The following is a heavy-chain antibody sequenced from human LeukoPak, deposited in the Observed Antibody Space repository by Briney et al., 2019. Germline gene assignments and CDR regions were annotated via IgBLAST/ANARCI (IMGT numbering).Heavy chain of an antibody. Sequence: GGSLRLSCAASGFTFSSHAMNWVRQAPGRGLEWVSTISGSGSGTYYADSVKGRFTISRDNSKNTLYLQMSSLRADDTAVYYCAKKLGMSVAGSPFFFDYWGQGTLVTVSS. D-gene: IGHD6-19*01. V-gene: IGHV3-23*01. CDR3: AKKLGMSVAGSPFFFDY. J-gene: IGHJ4*02. CDR2: ISGSGSGT. CDR1: GFTFSSHA.